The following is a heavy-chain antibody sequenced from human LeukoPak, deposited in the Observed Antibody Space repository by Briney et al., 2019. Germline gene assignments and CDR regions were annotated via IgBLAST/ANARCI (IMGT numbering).Heavy chain of an antibody. D-gene: IGHD4-23*01. J-gene: IGHJ5*02. V-gene: IGHV1-18*01. Sequence: ASVKVSCKTSGYSFTSYGISWVRQAPGQGLEWMGWISPYNGNTNYAQKVQGRVTMTTDTSTSTAYMELRSLRSEDTAVYYCARVIGGNGGWFDPWGQGTLVTVSS. CDR3: ARVIGGNGGWFDP. CDR1: GYSFTSYG. CDR2: ISPYNGNT.